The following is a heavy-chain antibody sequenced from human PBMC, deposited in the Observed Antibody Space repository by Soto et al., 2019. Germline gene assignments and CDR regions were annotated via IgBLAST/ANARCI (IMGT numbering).Heavy chain of an antibody. D-gene: IGHD4-17*01. CDR2: ISYDGSNK. CDR3: ARDWFRRDHGEKRPFDY. CDR1: GFTFNSYV. V-gene: IGHV3-30-3*01. Sequence: GGSLRLSCAASGFTFNSYVFHWVRQAPGKGLEWVALISYDGSNKYYADSVKGRFTISRDNSKNTLYLEMSSLRTEDTAVYHCARDWFRRDHGEKRPFDYWGQGTLVTVSS. J-gene: IGHJ4*02.